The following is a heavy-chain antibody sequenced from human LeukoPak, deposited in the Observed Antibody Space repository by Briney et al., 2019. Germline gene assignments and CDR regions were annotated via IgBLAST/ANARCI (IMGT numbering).Heavy chain of an antibody. CDR3: AKAREDYFDY. CDR2: ISSSSSYI. Sequence: PGGSLRLSCAASGFTLSSYSMNWVRQAPGKGLEGVSSISSSSSYIYYADSVKGRFTISRDNAKNSLYLQMNSLRAEDTAVYYCAKAREDYFDYWGQGTLVTVSS. CDR1: GFTLSSYS. V-gene: IGHV3-21*01. J-gene: IGHJ4*02.